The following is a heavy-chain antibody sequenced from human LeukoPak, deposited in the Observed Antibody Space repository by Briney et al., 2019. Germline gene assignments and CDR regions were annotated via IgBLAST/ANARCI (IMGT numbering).Heavy chain of an antibody. Sequence: GGSLRLSCAASGFTLSSYSMNWVRQAPGKGLEWVSYISSSSSTIYYADSVKGRFTISRDNAKNSLYLQMNSLRDEDTAVHYCARGLTGEIDYWGQGTLVTVSS. CDR3: ARGLTGEIDY. D-gene: IGHD3-9*01. CDR1: GFTLSSYS. J-gene: IGHJ4*02. CDR2: ISSSSSTI. V-gene: IGHV3-48*02.